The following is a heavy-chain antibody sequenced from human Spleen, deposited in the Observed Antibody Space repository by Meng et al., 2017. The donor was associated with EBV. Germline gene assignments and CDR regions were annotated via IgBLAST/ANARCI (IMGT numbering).Heavy chain of an antibody. J-gene: IGHJ4*02. Sequence: VQLQESGPRLVKPLETLSPTCNVSGVSMSPYYWNWIRQPPGKGLEWIGYVYFLGSTYYNPSLESRVTISVDPSKSQVPLRLTSVTAADTAVYYCVRETLYGGNKGLRNWGPGTLVTVSS. CDR3: VRETLYGGNKGLRN. D-gene: IGHD4-23*01. CDR2: VYFLGST. V-gene: IGHV4-59*01. CDR1: GVSMSPYY.